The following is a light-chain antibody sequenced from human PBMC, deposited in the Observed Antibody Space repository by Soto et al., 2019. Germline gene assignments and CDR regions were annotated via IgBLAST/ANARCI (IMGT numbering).Light chain of an antibody. J-gene: IGKJ4*01. Sequence: EIVLTQSPATLSLSPGNRATLSCRASESVSRYLAWYQQKPGQAPRLLIYDASSRAAGIPARFSGSGSGTDFTLTITSLEPEDFAVYYCQQRSDWPSTVGGGTKVELK. CDR1: ESVSRY. CDR3: QQRSDWPST. V-gene: IGKV3-11*01. CDR2: DAS.